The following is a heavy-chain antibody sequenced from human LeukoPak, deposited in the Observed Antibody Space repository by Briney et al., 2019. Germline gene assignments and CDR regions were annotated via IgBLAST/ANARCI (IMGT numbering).Heavy chain of an antibody. CDR2: ISSSSSTI. J-gene: IGHJ4*02. CDR3: ARGFLTGFDY. V-gene: IGHV3-48*01. D-gene: IGHD3-9*01. CDR1: GFTFSSYS. Sequence: GGSLRLSCAASGFTFSSYSMNWVRQAPGKGLEWVSYISSSSSTIYYADSVKGRFTISRDNAKSSLYLQMNSLRAEGTAVYYCARGFLTGFDYWGQGTLVTVSS.